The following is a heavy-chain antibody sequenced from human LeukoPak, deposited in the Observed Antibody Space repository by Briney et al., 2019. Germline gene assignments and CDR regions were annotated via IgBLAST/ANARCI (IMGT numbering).Heavy chain of an antibody. CDR1: EFSVGSNY. V-gene: IGHV3-66*02. J-gene: IGHJ4*02. CDR2: IYSGGST. Sequence: PGGSLRLSCAASEFSVGSNYMTWVRQAPGKGLEWVSLIYSGGSTYYADSVKGRFTISRDNSKNTLFLQVNSLRAEDTAVYYCAKDARRTFGLSSGLYRGSYYFDYWGQGTLVTVSS. D-gene: IGHD6-19*01. CDR3: AKDARRTFGLSSGLYRGSYYFDY.